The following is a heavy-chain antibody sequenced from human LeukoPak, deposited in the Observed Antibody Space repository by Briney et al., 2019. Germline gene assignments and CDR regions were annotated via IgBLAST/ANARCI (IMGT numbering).Heavy chain of an antibody. J-gene: IGHJ4*02. D-gene: IGHD2-15*01. CDR3: ARGIVEVVGASDHFDY. CDR2: ISPDGSGK. CDR1: GFTFSTYW. Sequence: PGGSLRLSCVASGFTFSTYWMNWVRQAPGKGLKRVGTISPDGSGKYYVDSVKGRVTISRDNAKTSLYLQINSLRADDTALYFCARGIVEVVGASDHFDYWGQGTLITVSS. V-gene: IGHV3-7*01.